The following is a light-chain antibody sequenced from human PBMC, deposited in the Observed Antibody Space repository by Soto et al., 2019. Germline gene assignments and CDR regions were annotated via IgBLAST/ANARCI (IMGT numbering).Light chain of an antibody. J-gene: IGLJ2*01. CDR3: FSYAGGTSVV. CDR2: EDI. V-gene: IGLV2-23*01. CDR1: SSDVGSYNL. Sequence: QSALTQPASVSGSPGQSITISCTGTSSDVGSYNLVSWYQQHPGKAPKLMIYEDIERPSGVSNRFSGSKSGNPASLTISGLQTEDEADYYCFSYAGGTSVVFGGGTKVTVL.